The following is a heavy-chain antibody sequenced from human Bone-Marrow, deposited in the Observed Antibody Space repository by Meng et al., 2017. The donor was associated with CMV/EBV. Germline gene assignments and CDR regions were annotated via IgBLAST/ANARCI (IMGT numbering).Heavy chain of an antibody. J-gene: IGHJ4*02. CDR2: ISANGGST. CDR1: GLTFSTYV. CDR3: ARDESCSSTSCYGLGFDY. D-gene: IGHD2-2*01. Sequence: GESLKISCAGSGSGLTFSTYVVSWVRQAPGKGLEWVSVISANGGSTYYAASVKGRFTISRDNSKNTLYLQMNSLRAEDTAVYYCARDESCSSTSCYGLGFDYWGQGTLVTVSS. V-gene: IGHV3-23*01.